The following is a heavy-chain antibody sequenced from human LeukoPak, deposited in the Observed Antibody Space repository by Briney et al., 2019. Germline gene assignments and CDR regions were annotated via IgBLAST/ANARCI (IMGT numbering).Heavy chain of an antibody. CDR1: GFTFSSYA. D-gene: IGHD2-15*01. V-gene: IGHV3-30-3*01. Sequence: PGGSLRLSCAASGFTFSSYAMHWVRQAPGKGLEWVAVISYDGSNKYYADSVKGRFTISRDNAKNSLYLQMNSLRAEDTAVYYCAKGVVAVTRPLDYWGQGTLVTVSS. CDR2: ISYDGSNK. J-gene: IGHJ4*02. CDR3: AKGVVAVTRPLDY.